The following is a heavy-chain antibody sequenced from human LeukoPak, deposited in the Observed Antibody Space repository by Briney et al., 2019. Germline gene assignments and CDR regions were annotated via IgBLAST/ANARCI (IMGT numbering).Heavy chain of an antibody. J-gene: IGHJ4*02. CDR1: GGSISGYY. V-gene: IGHV4-59*01. CDR3: ARGFYDTSGYKVAPFDY. D-gene: IGHD3-22*01. CDR2: IYYSGST. Sequence: PSETLSLTCTVSGGSISGYYWTWIRQPAGKGLEWIGYIYYSGSTNYNPSLKSRVTMSVDTSKNQFSLKLNSVTAADTAVYYCARGFYDTSGYKVAPFDYWGQGTLVTVSS.